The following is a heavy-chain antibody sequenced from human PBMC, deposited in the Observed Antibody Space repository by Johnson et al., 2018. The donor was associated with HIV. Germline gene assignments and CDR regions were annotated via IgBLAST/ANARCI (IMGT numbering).Heavy chain of an antibody. CDR1: GLTVSTND. V-gene: IGHV3-66*01. Sequence: VQLVESGGGLVQPGGSLRLSCAASGLTVSTNDINWVRQAPGKGLEWVAIIYSGDSTYYADSLEGRFTISRDNAKNSLYLQMNSLRAEDTALYYCAKDTVGATGGDAFDIWGQGTMVTVSS. J-gene: IGHJ3*02. D-gene: IGHD1-26*01. CDR3: AKDTVGATGGDAFDI. CDR2: IYSGDST.